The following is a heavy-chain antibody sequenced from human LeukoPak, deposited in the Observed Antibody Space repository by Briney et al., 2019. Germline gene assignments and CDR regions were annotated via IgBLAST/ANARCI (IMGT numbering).Heavy chain of an antibody. Sequence: GASVKVPCKASGYTFTGYYMHWVRQAPGQGLEWMGWINPNSGGTNYAQKFQGRFTMTRDTSISTAYMELSRLRSDDTAVYYCARDSGSYHGSVNWFDPWGQGTLVTVSS. V-gene: IGHV1-2*02. D-gene: IGHD1-26*01. CDR3: ARDSGSYHGSVNWFDP. CDR2: INPNSGGT. J-gene: IGHJ5*02. CDR1: GYTFTGYY.